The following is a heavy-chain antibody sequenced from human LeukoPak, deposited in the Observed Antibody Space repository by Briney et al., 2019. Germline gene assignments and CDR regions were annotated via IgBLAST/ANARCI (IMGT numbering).Heavy chain of an antibody. D-gene: IGHD5-12*01. Sequence: ASVKVSCKTSGYRFTAYPLHWGRQAPGQGLEWLGWMNPHSGETNNAQKFQGRVTMTRDTSISVAYMQLSSLRSDDTAVYYCARDRPQIVATTTRDFDFWGQGTLVTVSS. CDR2: MNPHSGET. CDR1: GYRFTAYP. CDR3: ARDRPQIVATTTRDFDF. V-gene: IGHV1-2*02. J-gene: IGHJ4*02.